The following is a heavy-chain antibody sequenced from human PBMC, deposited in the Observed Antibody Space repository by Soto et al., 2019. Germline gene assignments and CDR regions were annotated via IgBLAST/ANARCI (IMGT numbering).Heavy chain of an antibody. D-gene: IGHD6-19*01. CDR3: AKGGRQWLVTSDFNY. CDR1: GLTFSSYG. Sequence: PGGSLRLSCAASGLTFSSYGMHWVRQAPGKGLEWAAVISYDGSNKYYADSVKGRFTISRDNSKNTLYLQMNSLRAEDTAVYYCAKGGRQWLVTSDFNYWGQGALVTVSS. J-gene: IGHJ4*02. CDR2: ISYDGSNK. V-gene: IGHV3-30*18.